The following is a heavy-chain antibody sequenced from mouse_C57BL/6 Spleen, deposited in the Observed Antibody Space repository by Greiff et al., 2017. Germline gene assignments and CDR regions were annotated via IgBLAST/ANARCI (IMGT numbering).Heavy chain of an antibody. CDR3: ARGNYSPYYAMDY. CDR1: GYSITSGYY. Sequence: VQLQQSGPGLVKPSQSLSLTCSVTGYSITSGYYWNWIRQFPGNKLEWMGYISYDGSNNYNPSLKNRISITRDTSKNQFFLKLNSVTTEDTATYYCARGNYSPYYAMDYWGQGTSVTVSS. J-gene: IGHJ4*01. D-gene: IGHD2-12*01. CDR2: ISYDGSN. V-gene: IGHV3-6*01.